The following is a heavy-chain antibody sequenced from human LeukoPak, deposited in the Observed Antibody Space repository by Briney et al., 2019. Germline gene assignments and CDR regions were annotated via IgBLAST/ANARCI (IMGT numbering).Heavy chain of an antibody. CDR2: ISSSSSYI. CDR3: ARDPSSGYYYYFDY. CDR1: GFTFSSYS. J-gene: IGHJ4*02. D-gene: IGHD3-22*01. Sequence: GGSLRLSCAASGFTFSSYSMNWVRQAPGKGLEWVSSISSSSSYIYYADSVKGRFTISRDNAKNSLYLQMNSLRAEDTAVYYCARDPSSGYYYYFDYWGQGTLVTVSS. V-gene: IGHV3-21*01.